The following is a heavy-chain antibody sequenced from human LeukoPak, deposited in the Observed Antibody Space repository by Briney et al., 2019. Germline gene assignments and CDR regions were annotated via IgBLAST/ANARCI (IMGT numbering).Heavy chain of an antibody. CDR3: ARYNMLQPATRRGWFDP. Sequence: GGSLRLSCAASGFTFSDYYMSWIRQAPGKGLEWLSYISGGGGTFSYADSLKGRFTISRDNARNSLYLDIHRLRVEDTAIYYCARYNMLQPATRRGWFDPWGQGTLVTV. CDR1: GFTFSDYY. V-gene: IGHV3-11*01. CDR2: ISGGGGTF. J-gene: IGHJ5*02. D-gene: IGHD2-8*01.